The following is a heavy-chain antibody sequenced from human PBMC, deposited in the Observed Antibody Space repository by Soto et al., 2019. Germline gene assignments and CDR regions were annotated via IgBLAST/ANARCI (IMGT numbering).Heavy chain of an antibody. CDR3: ARGGSSSLRYYYYYGMDV. D-gene: IGHD6-6*01. Sequence: EVQLVESGGGLVQPGGSLRLSCAASGFTFSSYDMHWVRQATGKGLEWVSAIGTAGDTYYPGSVKGRFTISRENAKNSLYLQMYSLRAEDTAVYYCARGGSSSLRYYYYYGMDVWGQGTTVTVSS. CDR2: IGTAGDT. J-gene: IGHJ6*02. CDR1: GFTFSSYD. V-gene: IGHV3-13*01.